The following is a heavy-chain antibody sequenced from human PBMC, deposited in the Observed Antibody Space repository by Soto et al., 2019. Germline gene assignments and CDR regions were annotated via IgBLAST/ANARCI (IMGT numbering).Heavy chain of an antibody. CDR3: ARGPYYYDSSGRTKFDY. V-gene: IGHV3-21*01. CDR1: GFTFSSYS. CDR2: ISSSSSYI. J-gene: IGHJ4*02. Sequence: PGGSLRLSCAASGFTFSSYSMNWVRQAPGKGLEWVSSISSSSSYIYYADSVKGRFTISRDNAKNSLYLQMNSPRAEDTAVYYCARGPYYYDSSGRTKFDYWGQGTLVTVSS. D-gene: IGHD3-22*01.